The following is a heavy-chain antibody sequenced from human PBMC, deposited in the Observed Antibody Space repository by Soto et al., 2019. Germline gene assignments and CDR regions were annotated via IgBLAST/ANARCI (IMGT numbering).Heavy chain of an antibody. CDR2: ISSSSSPI. CDR1: GFTFSSYS. V-gene: IGHV3-48*02. D-gene: IGHD4-17*01. CDR3: ARGFYGDWSFDY. Sequence: EVQLVESGGGLVQRGGSLRLSCAVSGFTFSSYSMNWVRQAPGKGLEWVSFISSSSSPIYYTDYVKGRFTISRDNAKNSLYLQMNSLRDEDTAVYYCARGFYGDWSFDYWGQGTLVIVSS. J-gene: IGHJ4*02.